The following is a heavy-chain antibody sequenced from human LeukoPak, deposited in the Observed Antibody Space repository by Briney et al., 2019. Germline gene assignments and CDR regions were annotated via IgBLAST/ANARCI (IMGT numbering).Heavy chain of an antibody. CDR3: ARGVFLYYYDTPVGSFDI. D-gene: IGHD3-22*01. Sequence: PGGSLRLSCAASGFTFSSYGMHWVRQTPGKGLEWVAFIRYDGSNKYYADSVKGRFTISRDNSKNTLYLQMNSLRAEDTAVYYCARGVFLYYYDTPVGSFDIWGQGTMVTVSS. J-gene: IGHJ3*02. CDR1: GFTFSSYG. CDR2: IRYDGSNK. V-gene: IGHV3-30*02.